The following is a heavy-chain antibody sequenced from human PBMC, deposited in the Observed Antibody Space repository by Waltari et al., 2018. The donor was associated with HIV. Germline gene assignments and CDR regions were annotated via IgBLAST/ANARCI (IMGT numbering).Heavy chain of an antibody. CDR3: AIQHNPLHNYYYGMDV. CDR2: FSRSGGST. CDR1: GVTFRNYG. V-gene: IGHV3-23*01. D-gene: IGHD1-1*01. Sequence: EVQLLESGGGLVQPGGSLRLSCVASGVTFRNYGMTWVRQAPGKGVEWVSGFSRSGGSTHYADSVKGRFTISRDNSKDTLYLQMNTLRAEDTAVYYCAIQHNPLHNYYYGMDVWGQGTTVTVSS. J-gene: IGHJ6*02.